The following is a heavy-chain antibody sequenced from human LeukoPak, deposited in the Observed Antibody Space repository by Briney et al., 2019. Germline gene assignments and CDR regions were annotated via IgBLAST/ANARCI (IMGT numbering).Heavy chain of an antibody. D-gene: IGHD4-11*01. Sequence: GRSLRLSCAASGFTFSSYGMHWVRQAPGKGLEWVAVISYDGSNKYYADSVKGRFTISRDNSKNSLSLQMNTLRAEDTAVYYCARDVAYSAFDYWGQGTLVTVSS. CDR3: ARDVAYSAFDY. CDR1: GFTFSSYG. CDR2: ISYDGSNK. J-gene: IGHJ4*02. V-gene: IGHV3-30*03.